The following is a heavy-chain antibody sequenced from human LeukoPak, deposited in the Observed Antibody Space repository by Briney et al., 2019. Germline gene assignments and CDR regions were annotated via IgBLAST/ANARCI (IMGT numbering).Heavy chain of an antibody. CDR2: IYHSGST. Sequence: SQTLSLTCTVSGGSISSGGYYWSWIRQPPGKGLEWIGYIYHSGSTYYNPSLKSRVTISVDTSKNQFSLKLSSVTAADTAVYYCARDFLFGVVKNWFDPWGQGTLVTVSS. CDR3: ARDFLFGVVKNWFDP. CDR1: GGSISSGGYY. J-gene: IGHJ5*02. D-gene: IGHD3-3*01. V-gene: IGHV4-30-2*01.